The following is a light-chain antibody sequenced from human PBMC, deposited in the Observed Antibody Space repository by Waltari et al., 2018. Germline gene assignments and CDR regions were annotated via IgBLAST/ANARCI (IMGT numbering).Light chain of an antibody. CDR1: SSTIGATYG. V-gene: IGLV1-40*01. CDR3: QSYDRSRSASI. Sequence: QSVLTQPPSVSGAPGQRVTISCTGSSSTIGATYGVNWYQHLPGTAPKLLIFGDNHRPSVVPYRFAGSKSGTSASLAITGLQAGDEADNYCQSYDRSRSASIFGGGTKLLVL. J-gene: IGLJ2*01. CDR2: GDN.